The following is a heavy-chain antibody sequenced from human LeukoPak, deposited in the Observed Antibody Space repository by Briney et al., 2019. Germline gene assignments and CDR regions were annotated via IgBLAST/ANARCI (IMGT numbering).Heavy chain of an antibody. CDR2: ISAYNGNT. D-gene: IGHD3-10*01. J-gene: IGHJ4*02. CDR3: ARGLGLLWFGESSHYFDY. V-gene: IGHV1-18*01. Sequence: ASVKVSCKASGYTFTSYGISWVRQAPGQGLEWMGWISAYNGNTNYAQKLQGRVTMTTDTSTSTAYVELRSLRSDDTAVYYCARGLGLLWFGESSHYFDYWGQGTLVTVSS. CDR1: GYTFTSYG.